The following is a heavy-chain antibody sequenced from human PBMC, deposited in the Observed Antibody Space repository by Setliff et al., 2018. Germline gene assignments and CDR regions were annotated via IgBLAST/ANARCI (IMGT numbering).Heavy chain of an antibody. D-gene: IGHD2-2*01. CDR1: SDSISLYY. J-gene: IGHJ1*01. V-gene: IGHV4-59*01. Sequence: LSLTCTVSSDSISLYYWSWIRQPPGKGLEWIGYLYNTERANYNPSLKSRVTISPDTSKNLFSLNLTSVTAADTAIYYCARGMPIGYFQPWGQGTLVTVSS. CDR2: LYNTERA. CDR3: ARGMPIGYFQP.